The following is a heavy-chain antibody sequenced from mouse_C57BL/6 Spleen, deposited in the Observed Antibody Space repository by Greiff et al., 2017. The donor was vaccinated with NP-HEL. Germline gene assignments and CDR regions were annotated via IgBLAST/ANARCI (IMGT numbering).Heavy chain of an antibody. J-gene: IGHJ4*01. CDR1: GYTFTSYW. Sequence: QVQLKQPGAELVKPGASVKLSCKASGYTFTSYWMHWVKQRPGQGLEWIGMIHPNSGSTNYNEKFKSKATLTVDKSSSTAYMQLSSLTSEDSAVYYCAREVVVRYYAMDYWGQGTSVTVSS. V-gene: IGHV1-64*01. D-gene: IGHD1-1*02. CDR2: IHPNSGST. CDR3: AREVVVRYYAMDY.